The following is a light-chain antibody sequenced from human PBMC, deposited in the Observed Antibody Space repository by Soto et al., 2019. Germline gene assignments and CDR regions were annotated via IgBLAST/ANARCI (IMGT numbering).Light chain of an antibody. J-gene: IGKJ4*01. CDR3: QQLDGFPLT. CDR1: QGISSY. V-gene: IGKV1-9*01. Sequence: DIQLTQSPPFLSASVGDRVTITYRASQGISSYLAWYQQKPGKAPKLLIYAASSLQSGVPSRFSGSGSGTEFTLTISSLQPEDSAAYYCQQLDGFPLTFGGGTTVEI. CDR2: AAS.